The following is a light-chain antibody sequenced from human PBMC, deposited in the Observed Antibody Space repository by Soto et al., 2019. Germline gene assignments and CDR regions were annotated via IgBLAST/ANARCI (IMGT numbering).Light chain of an antibody. Sequence: QSVLTQPPSASGTPGQRVTISCSGSSSNIGSNYVYWYQQLPGTAPKLLIYRNNHRPSGVPDRFSGSKSGTSASLAISGLRSEDEDDYYCAAWEDSLSGPVFGGGTTLTVL. CDR3: AAWEDSLSGPV. CDR1: SSNIGSNY. CDR2: RNN. V-gene: IGLV1-47*01. J-gene: IGLJ2*01.